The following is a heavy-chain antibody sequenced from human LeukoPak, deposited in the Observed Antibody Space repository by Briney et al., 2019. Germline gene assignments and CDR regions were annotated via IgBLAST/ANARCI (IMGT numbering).Heavy chain of an antibody. CDR3: ARDRVQLWGGEYYFDY. J-gene: IGHJ4*02. D-gene: IGHD5-18*01. CDR1: GGSINNGGYY. Sequence: SETLSLTCTVPGGSINNGGYYWSWIRQHPGKWPETIGSIYYSGSTYYNPSLKSRVPISVDTSKNQFSLKLSSVTAADTAVYYCARDRVQLWGGEYYFDYWGQGTLVSVSS. V-gene: IGHV4-39*07. CDR2: IYYSGST.